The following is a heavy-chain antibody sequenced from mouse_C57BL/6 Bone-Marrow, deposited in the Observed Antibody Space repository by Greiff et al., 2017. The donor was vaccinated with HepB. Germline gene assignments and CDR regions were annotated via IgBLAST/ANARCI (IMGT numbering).Heavy chain of an antibody. CDR2: IYPGDGDT. V-gene: IGHV1-80*01. J-gene: IGHJ1*03. CDR1: GYAFSSYW. CDR3: AREKLLWYFDV. D-gene: IGHD2-1*01. Sequence: VKLMESGAELVKPGASVKISCKASGYAFSSYWMNWVKQRPGKGLEWIGQIYPGDGDTNYNGKFKGKATLTADKSSSTAYMQLSSLTSEDSAVYFCAREKLLWYFDVWGTGTTVTVSS.